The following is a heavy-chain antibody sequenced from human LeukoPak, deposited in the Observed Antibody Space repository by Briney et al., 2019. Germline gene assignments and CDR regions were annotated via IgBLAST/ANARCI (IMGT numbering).Heavy chain of an antibody. CDR1: GFTFSSYA. D-gene: IGHD1-1*01. CDR3: ARDKRRNDGGYYYGMDV. J-gene: IGHJ6*04. CDR2: ISYDGSNK. Sequence: GSLRLSCAASGFTFSSYAMHWVRQAPGKGLEWVAVISYDGSNKYYADSVKGRFTISRDNSKNTLYLQMNSLRAEDTAVYYCARDKRRNDGGYYYGMDVWGKGTTVTVSS. V-gene: IGHV3-30*04.